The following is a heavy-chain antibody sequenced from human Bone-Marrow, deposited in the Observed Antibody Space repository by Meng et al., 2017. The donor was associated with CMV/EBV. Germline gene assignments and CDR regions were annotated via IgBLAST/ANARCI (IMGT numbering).Heavy chain of an antibody. V-gene: IGHV3-11*01. J-gene: IGHJ6*02. CDR1: GFTFSDYY. Sequence: GESLKISCAASGFTFSDYYMSWIRQAPGKGLEWVSYISSSGSTIYYADSVKGRFTISRDNAKNSLYLQMNSLRAEDTALYYCAKARFLTGNYGMDVWGQGTTVTVSS. D-gene: IGHD3-9*01. CDR3: AKARFLTGNYGMDV. CDR2: ISSSGSTI.